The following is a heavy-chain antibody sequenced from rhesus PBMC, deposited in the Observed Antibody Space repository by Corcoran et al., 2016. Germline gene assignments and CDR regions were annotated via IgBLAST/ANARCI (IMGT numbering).Heavy chain of an antibody. J-gene: IGHJ4*01. Sequence: QVQLQESGPGLVKPSETLSLTCAVSGYSISSNYWSWIRQPPGHGLEWIGYIYGRSGSIYNNPSLKSRVTIARDTAKTQSSRKRSSGTAADTAVYYWASRRGCSGSYCWETDYWGQGVLVTVSS. V-gene: IGHV4S7*01. CDR3: ASRRGCSGSYCWETDY. D-gene: IGHD2-27*01. CDR1: GYSISSNY. CDR2: IYGRSGSI.